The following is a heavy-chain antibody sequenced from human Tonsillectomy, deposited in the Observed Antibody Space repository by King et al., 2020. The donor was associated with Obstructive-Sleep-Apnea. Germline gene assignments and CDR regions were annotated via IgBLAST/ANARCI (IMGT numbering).Heavy chain of an antibody. CDR1: GYNFNSFS. V-gene: IGHV3-30*04. Sequence: VQLVESGGGVVQPGRSLRLSCAASGYNFNSFSMHWVRQAPGKGLEWVAVISYDATNKKYANSVKGRYTISRDNSKNTLWLQMNSLSVEDTAVYHCASEACYWGQGTLVTVSS. CDR2: ISYDATNK. J-gene: IGHJ4*02. CDR3: ASEACY.